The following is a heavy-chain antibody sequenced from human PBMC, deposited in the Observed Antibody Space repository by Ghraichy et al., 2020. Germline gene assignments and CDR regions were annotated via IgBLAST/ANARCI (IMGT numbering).Heavy chain of an antibody. D-gene: IGHD3-22*01. V-gene: IGHV3-48*02. CDR3: ARGHYYDSSGYWGFDY. CDR1: GFAFSTYS. J-gene: IGHJ4*02. Sequence: GESLNISCAASGFAFSTYSMNWVRQAPGKGLVWVSYISSSSSNIYYADSVKGRFTISRDNAKNSLYLQMNSLRDEDTAVYYCARGHYYDSSGYWGFDYWGQGTLVTVSS. CDR2: ISSSSSNI.